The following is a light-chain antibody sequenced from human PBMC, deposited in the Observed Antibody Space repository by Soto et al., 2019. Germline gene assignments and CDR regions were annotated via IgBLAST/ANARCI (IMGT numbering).Light chain of an antibody. J-gene: IGLJ3*02. CDR1: SSNIGNNY. V-gene: IGLV1-51*02. CDR3: GTWDSSLSLWV. Sequence: QSVLTQPPSVSAAPGQTVTISCSGSSSNIGNNYVSWYQQLPGTAPKLLIYENNKRPSGIPDRFSGSKSGTSATLGITGLQTGDEADYYCGTWDSSLSLWVFGGGTKLTVL. CDR2: ENN.